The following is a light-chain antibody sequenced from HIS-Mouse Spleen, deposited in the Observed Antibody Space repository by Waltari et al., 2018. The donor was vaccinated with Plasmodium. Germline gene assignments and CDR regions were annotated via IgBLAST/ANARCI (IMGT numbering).Light chain of an antibody. CDR3: QQYDNLPPLFT. V-gene: IGKV1-33*01. CDR1: QDISNY. Sequence: DIQMTQSPSYLSAPVRDRVTITSQESQDISNYLNWYQQKQGKAPKLLIYDASNLETGVPSRFSGSGSGTDFTFTISSLQPEDIATYYCQQYDNLPPLFTFGPGTKVDIK. CDR2: DAS. J-gene: IGKJ3*01.